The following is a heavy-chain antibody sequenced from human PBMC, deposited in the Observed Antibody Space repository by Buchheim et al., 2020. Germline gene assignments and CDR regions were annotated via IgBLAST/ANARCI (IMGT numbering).Heavy chain of an antibody. Sequence: QVQLQESGPGLVKPSQTLSLTCTVSGGSISSGDYYWSWIRQPPGKGLEWIGYIYYSGSTYYNQSLKSRVTISVDTSKHQFALKLSSVTAADTAVYYCARVPAAAGYYYYGMDVWGQGTT. CDR2: IYYSGST. J-gene: IGHJ6*02. CDR3: ARVPAAAGYYYYGMDV. CDR1: GGSISSGDYY. V-gene: IGHV4-30-4*01. D-gene: IGHD6-13*01.